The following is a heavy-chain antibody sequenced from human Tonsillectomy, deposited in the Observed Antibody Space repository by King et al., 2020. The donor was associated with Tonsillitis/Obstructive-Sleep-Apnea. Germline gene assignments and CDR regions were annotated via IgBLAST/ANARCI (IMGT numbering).Heavy chain of an antibody. CDR2: INPSTGAT. V-gene: IGHV1-46*01. CDR3: ARDDVVGRYIDS. CDR1: GYTFTKYY. D-gene: IGHD1-14*01. Sequence: VQLVESGAEVKTPGASVRVSCKASGYTFTKYYIHWVRQARGQGLEWMGIINPSTGATTYAQRFQGRVTMTSDTSATTVYLELSSLRSEDTAVYYCARDDVVGRYIDSWGQGTLVTVSS. J-gene: IGHJ4*02.